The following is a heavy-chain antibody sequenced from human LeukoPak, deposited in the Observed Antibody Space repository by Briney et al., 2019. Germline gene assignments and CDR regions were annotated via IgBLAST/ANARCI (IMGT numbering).Heavy chain of an antibody. Sequence: EXLSLTXXVSGGSXSSYYWSWIRQPAGKGLEWIGRIYTSGSTNYNPSLKSRVTMSVDTSKNQFSLKLSSVTAADTAVYYCARGDPRGYFDYWGQGTLVTVSS. D-gene: IGHD2-21*02. CDR2: IYTSGST. V-gene: IGHV4-4*07. CDR3: ARGDPRGYFDY. CDR1: GGSXSSYY. J-gene: IGHJ4*02.